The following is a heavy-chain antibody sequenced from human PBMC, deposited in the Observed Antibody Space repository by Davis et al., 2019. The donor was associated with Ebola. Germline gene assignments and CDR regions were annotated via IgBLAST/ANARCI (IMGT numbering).Heavy chain of an antibody. CDR1: GFTFTRSA. Sequence: SVKVSCKPSGFTFTRSAVQWVRQARGQLLESIGWIVVGNGNTNYAQKFRERVTITRDTSTSTVYMELSSLRSEDTAVYYCARGGDSSGWYVLDYWGQGTLVTVSS. D-gene: IGHD6-19*01. CDR2: IVVGNGNT. V-gene: IGHV1-58*01. J-gene: IGHJ4*02. CDR3: ARGGDSSGWYVLDY.